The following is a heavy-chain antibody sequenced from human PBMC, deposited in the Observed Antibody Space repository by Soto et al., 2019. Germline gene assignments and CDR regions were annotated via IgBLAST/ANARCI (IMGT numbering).Heavy chain of an antibody. CDR2: IIPIFGTA. Sequence: QVQLVQSGAEVKKPGSSVKVYCKASGGTFSKYAISWVRQAHGQGLEWMGWIIPIFGTANYAQKFQVRVTITADESTSTAYMELRSLKSEDTAGYYCARPTITTGVDYYYGMDVWGQGTTVTVSS. D-gene: IGHD3-22*01. V-gene: IGHV1-69*01. J-gene: IGHJ6*02. CDR3: ARPTITTGVDYYYGMDV. CDR1: GGTFSKYA.